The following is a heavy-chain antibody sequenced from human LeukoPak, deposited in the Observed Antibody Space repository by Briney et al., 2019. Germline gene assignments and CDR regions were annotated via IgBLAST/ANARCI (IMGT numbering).Heavy chain of an antibody. V-gene: IGHV3-30*18. CDR1: GFTFSSYG. CDR2: ISYDGSNK. J-gene: IGHJ4*02. D-gene: IGHD3-10*01. CDR3: AKDSGRLAAMVRGVIPRNY. Sequence: GGSLRLSCAASGFTFSSYGMHWVRQAPGKGLEWVAVISYDGSNKYYPDSVKSRFTISRDNSKNTLYLQMNSLRAEDTAVYYCAKDSGRLAAMVRGVIPRNYWGQGTLVSVSS.